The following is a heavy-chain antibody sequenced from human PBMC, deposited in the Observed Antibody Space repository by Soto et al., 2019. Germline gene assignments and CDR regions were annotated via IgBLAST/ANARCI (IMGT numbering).Heavy chain of an antibody. Sequence: ASVKVSCKASGYTFSNYGISWVRQAPGQGLEWMGWISAYNGNIKFAQKLQGRVTMTTDTFTSTAYMELRSLRSDDTAVYYCARDRPGQGAAMFDLWGQGAMVTVSS. CDR3: ARDRPGQGAAMFDL. CDR2: ISAYNGNI. J-gene: IGHJ5*02. CDR1: GYTFSNYG. D-gene: IGHD1-26*01. V-gene: IGHV1-18*01.